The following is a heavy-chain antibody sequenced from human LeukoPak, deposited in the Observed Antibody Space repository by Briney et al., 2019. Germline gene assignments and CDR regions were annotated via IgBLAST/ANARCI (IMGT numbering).Heavy chain of an antibody. J-gene: IGHJ3*02. CDR1: GFTFTAYA. Sequence: PGGSLRLSCAASGFTFTAYAMMWIRQAPGKGPECVSAIRGGGGSAFYADSVKGRFTICRDDSKYTLLLQMISVRTEDTAVYYCARDPNGDYIGAFDMWRAETRDTVSS. D-gene: IGHD4-17*01. CDR3: ARDPNGDYIGAFDM. CDR2: IRGGGGSA. V-gene: IGHV3-23*01.